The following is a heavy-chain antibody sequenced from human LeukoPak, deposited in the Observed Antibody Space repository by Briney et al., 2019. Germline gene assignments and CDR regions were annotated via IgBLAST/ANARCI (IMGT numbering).Heavy chain of an antibody. D-gene: IGHD2-15*01. CDR3: AKAYSGYFDY. J-gene: IGHJ4*02. CDR1: GFTFSSYD. V-gene: IGHV3-30*02. Sequence: GGSLRLSCAASGFTFSSYDMDWVRQAPGKGPEWVAFIRYDGSNKYYADSVKGRFTISRDNSKNTLYLLMHSLRAEDTAVYYCAKAYSGYFDYWGQGTLVTVSS. CDR2: IRYDGSNK.